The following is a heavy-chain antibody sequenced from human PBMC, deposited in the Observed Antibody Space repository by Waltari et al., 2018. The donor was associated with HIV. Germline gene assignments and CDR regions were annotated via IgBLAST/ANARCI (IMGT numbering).Heavy chain of an antibody. J-gene: IGHJ4*02. D-gene: IGHD2-8*01. V-gene: IGHV3-30*02. Sequence: QVQLVASAGGVVQPGGALRLSCEFTGFMFRSSALHLGRQTPGKGLEWVALVWYDGSNKYYADSVKGRFTISRDNSNNTLFLQMNSLRPEDTAMYYCAKDSDRNGDRDLDFWGQGTLVTVSS. CDR1: GFMFRSSA. CDR2: VWYDGSNK. CDR3: AKDSDRNGDRDLDF.